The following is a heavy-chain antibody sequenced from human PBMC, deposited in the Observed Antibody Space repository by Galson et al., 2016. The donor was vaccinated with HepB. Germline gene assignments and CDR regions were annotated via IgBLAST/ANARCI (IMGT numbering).Heavy chain of an antibody. J-gene: IGHJ6*02. CDR2: ISVSGSST. Sequence: SLRLSCAASGFTFSSYAMGWVRQAPGKGLEWVSGISVSGSSTHYADSVKGRFTISRDISKNTLYLQMNSLRAEDTAVYYCTRDSPGDSELDVWGQGATVTVSS. CDR1: GFTFSSYA. D-gene: IGHD2-21*02. CDR3: TRDSPGDSELDV. V-gene: IGHV3-23*01.